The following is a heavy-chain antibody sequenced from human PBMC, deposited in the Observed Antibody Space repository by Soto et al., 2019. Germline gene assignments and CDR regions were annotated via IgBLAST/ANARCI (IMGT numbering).Heavy chain of an antibody. CDR1: GVSVSSNY. J-gene: IGHJ4*02. CDR3: ARYYGAGSYFFDH. D-gene: IGHD3-10*01. Sequence: EVQLVESGGGLIHPGGSLRLSCVGSGVSVSSNYMAWVRQAPGKGLEWVAVMYSDGRTYYADSVKGRFTSSRDDSKNTLYFQMNSLRAEDTAVYYCARYYGAGSYFFDHWGQGALVTVSS. CDR2: MYSDGRT. V-gene: IGHV3-53*01.